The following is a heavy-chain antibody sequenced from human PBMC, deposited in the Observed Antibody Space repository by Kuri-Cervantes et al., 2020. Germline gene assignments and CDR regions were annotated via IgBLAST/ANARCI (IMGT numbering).Heavy chain of an antibody. J-gene: IGHJ6*03. CDR1: GGSISSYF. CDR3: ARVPILTGYYIGYYYMDV. CDR2: LYYRGST. D-gene: IGHD3-9*01. V-gene: IGHV4-59*01. Sequence: ESLKISCTVSGGSISSYFWSWIRQPPGKGLEWIGYLYYRGSTNYNPSLKSRVTISVDTSKNQFSLKLSSVTAADTAVYYCARVPILTGYYIGYYYMDVWGKGTTVTVSS.